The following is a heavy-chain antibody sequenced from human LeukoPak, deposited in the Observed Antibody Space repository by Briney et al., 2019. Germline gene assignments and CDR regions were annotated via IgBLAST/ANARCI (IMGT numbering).Heavy chain of an antibody. V-gene: IGHV4-38-2*01. D-gene: IGHD3-3*01. CDR3: ARGLTYYDFWSGHHPGSYYMDV. CDR2: THLRGRP. J-gene: IGHJ6*03. CDR1: GYSISIDFY. Sequence: SETLSLTCAVSGYSISIDFYWGWIRRPPGKGLDWMGRTHLRGRPYSHPPLKSRVTISVDTSNNQFSLKLSSVTAADTAVYYCARGLTYYDFWSGHHPGSYYMDVWGKGTTVTVSS.